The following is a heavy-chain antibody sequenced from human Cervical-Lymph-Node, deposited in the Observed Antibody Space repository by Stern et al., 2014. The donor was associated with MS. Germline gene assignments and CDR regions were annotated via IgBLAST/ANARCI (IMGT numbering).Heavy chain of an antibody. Sequence: MHLVESGGGVVQPGRSLRLSCAASGFVFRRYALHWVRQAPGKGLEWVALISYDGRDKYYTDSWKGRFTFSRDNSNIPGDLEMNSLRLEDTAVYYCAKGESGISLDGGQGSLVTVSS. CDR1: GFVFRRYA. CDR2: ISYDGRDK. D-gene: IGHD1-26*01. V-gene: IGHV3-30*04. J-gene: IGHJ4*02. CDR3: AKGESGISLD.